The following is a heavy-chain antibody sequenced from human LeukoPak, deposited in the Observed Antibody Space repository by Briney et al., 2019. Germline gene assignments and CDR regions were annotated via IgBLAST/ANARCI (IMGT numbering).Heavy chain of an antibody. CDR3: ARGRAQNEDQWLLQGY. Sequence: ASVKVSCKASGYTFTAYYIHWVRQAPGQGLEWMGWISPNSGGTNYAQKFQGRVTVTRDTSISTAYMELSGLISDDTAVYYCARGRAQNEDQWLLQGYWGQGTLVIISS. D-gene: IGHD5-12*01. CDR1: GYTFTAYY. V-gene: IGHV1-2*02. J-gene: IGHJ4*02. CDR2: ISPNSGGT.